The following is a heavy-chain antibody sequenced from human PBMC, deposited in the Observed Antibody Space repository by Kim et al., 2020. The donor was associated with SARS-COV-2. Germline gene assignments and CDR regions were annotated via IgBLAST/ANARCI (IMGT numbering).Heavy chain of an antibody. CDR3: ARPYSGSYYSWFDP. V-gene: IGHV3-30-3*01. D-gene: IGHD1-26*01. CDR1: GFTFSSYA. CDR2: ISYDGSNK. J-gene: IGHJ5*02. Sequence: GGSLRLSCEASGFTFSSYAMHWVRQAPGKGLEWVAVISYDGSNKYYADSVKGRFTISRDNSKNTLYLQMNSLRAEDTAVYYCARPYSGSYYSWFDPWGQGTLVTVSS.